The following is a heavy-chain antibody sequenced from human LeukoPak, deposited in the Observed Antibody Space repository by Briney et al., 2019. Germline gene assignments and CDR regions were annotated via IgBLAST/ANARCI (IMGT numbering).Heavy chain of an antibody. J-gene: IGHJ4*02. V-gene: IGHV1-18*01. CDR3: ARDRAAGFVVVPAAIAPDGEDY. Sequence: ASVKVSCKASGYTFTSYGISWVRQAPGQGLGWMGWISAYNGNTNYAQKLQGRVTMTTDTSTSTAYMELRSLRSDDTAVYYCARDRAAGFVVVPAAIAPDGEDYWGQGTLVTVSS. CDR2: ISAYNGNT. CDR1: GYTFTSYG. D-gene: IGHD2-2*01.